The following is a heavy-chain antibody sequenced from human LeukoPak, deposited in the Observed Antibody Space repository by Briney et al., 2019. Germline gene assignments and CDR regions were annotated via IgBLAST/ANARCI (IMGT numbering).Heavy chain of an antibody. V-gene: IGHV3-20*04. CDR1: GFTFDDYG. D-gene: IGHD1-20*01. Sequence: GGSLRLSCAASGFTFDDYGMSWVRQAPGKGLEWVSGINWNGGSTGYADSVKGRFTISRDSAKNSLYLQMNSLRAEDTALYYCARVRDRYNWNDFDYWGQGTLVTVSS. J-gene: IGHJ4*02. CDR3: ARVRDRYNWNDFDY. CDR2: INWNGGST.